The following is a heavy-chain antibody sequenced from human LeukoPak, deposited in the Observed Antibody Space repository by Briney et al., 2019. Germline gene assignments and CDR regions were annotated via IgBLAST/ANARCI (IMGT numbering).Heavy chain of an antibody. D-gene: IGHD1-7*01. V-gene: IGHV4-59*01. J-gene: IGHJ4*02. CDR1: GDSISSYY. CDR2: IYYTGST. CDR3: ARGPSSGTGSTSIDY. Sequence: SETLSLTCTVSGDSISSYYWSWIRQPPGKGLEWIGYIYYTGSTNYNTSLKSRVTISVDTSKNQFSLKLSSETAADTAVYYCARGPSSGTGSTSIDYWGQGTLVTVSS.